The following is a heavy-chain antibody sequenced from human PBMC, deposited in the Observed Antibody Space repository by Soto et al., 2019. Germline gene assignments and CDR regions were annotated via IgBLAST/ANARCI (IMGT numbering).Heavy chain of an antibody. V-gene: IGHV4-39*01. CDR1: GGSISSSSYY. CDR2: IYYSGST. D-gene: IGHD3-16*01. Sequence: SETLSLTCTVSGGSISSSSYYWGWIRQPPGKGLEWIGSIYYSGSTYYNPSLKSRVTISVDTSKNQFSLKLSSVTAADTAVYYCASIMITFGGVILRWGQGTLVTVSS. CDR3: ASIMITFGGVILR. J-gene: IGHJ4*02.